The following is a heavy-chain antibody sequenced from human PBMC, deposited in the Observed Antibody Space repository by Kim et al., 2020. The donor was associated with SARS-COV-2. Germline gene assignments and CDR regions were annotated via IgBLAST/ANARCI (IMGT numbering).Heavy chain of an antibody. CDR3: AKDQTTSRGGYFDL. CDR1: GFTFSTYA. D-gene: IGHD4-17*01. Sequence: GGSLRLSCAASGFTFSTYAMNWVRQTPGKGLEWVSVISGSSSSTYYADSVKGRFTISRDNSKNTVYLQMNSLRGEDTAVYYCAKDQTTSRGGYFDLWGRGTLVTVSS. CDR2: ISGSSSST. J-gene: IGHJ2*01. V-gene: IGHV3-23*01.